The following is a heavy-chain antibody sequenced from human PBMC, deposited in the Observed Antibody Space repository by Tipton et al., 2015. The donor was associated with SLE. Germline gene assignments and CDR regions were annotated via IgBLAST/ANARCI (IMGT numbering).Heavy chain of an antibody. CDR1: GYTFTSYG. V-gene: IGHV1-8*02. D-gene: IGHD3-10*01. J-gene: IGHJ4*02. CDR2: MNPNTGYT. Sequence: QSGAEVKKPGASVKVSCKASGYTFTSYGINWVRQAPGQGLEWMGWMNPNTGYTGYAQKFQGRVTMTRVTSMSTAYMELSSLTSDDTALYYCARDTSGSGTLDYWGQGALVTVSS. CDR3: ARDTSGSGTLDY.